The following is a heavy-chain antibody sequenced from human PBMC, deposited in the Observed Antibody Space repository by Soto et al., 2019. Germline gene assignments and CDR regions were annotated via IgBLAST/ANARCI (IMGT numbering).Heavy chain of an antibody. CDR1: GGSISSYY. V-gene: IGHV4-59*01. D-gene: IGHD1-26*01. CDR3: ARWFGGSYFGWFDP. CDR2: IYYSGST. Sequence: PSETLSLTCTVSGGSISSYYWSWIRQPPGKGLEWIGYIYYSGSTNYNPSLQGRVTMTTDTSTSTAYMELRSLRSDDTAVYYCARWFGGSYFGWFDPWGQGTLVTVSS. J-gene: IGHJ5*02.